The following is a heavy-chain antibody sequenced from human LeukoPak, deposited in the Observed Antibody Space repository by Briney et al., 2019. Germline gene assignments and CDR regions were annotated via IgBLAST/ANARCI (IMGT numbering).Heavy chain of an antibody. CDR1: GGSISVYH. CDR2: VDYNGNT. D-gene: IGHD1-26*01. CDR3: VRLDRPGGRTGDAFDV. V-gene: IGHV4-59*08. J-gene: IGHJ3*01. Sequence: SETLSLTCTVSGGSISVYHWSWIRQPPGKGLEWIGYVDYNGNTNYSTSLRGRVTMSLDMSKNQFSLEMNWVTAADTAMFYCVRLDRPGGRTGDAFDVWGQGTMVTVSS.